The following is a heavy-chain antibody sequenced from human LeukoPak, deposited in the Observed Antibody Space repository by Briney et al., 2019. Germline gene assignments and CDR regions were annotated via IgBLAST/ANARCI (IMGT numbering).Heavy chain of an antibody. CDR2: INPNSGGT. Sequence: ASVTVSCKASGYTFTGYYMHWVRQAPGQGLEWMGWINPNSGGTNYAQKFQGRVTMTRDTSITTAYMELSRLSSDDTAVYYCARHPGKVTNDWYFDLWGHGTLVTVSS. V-gene: IGHV1-2*02. CDR3: ARHPGKVTNDWYFDL. D-gene: IGHD4-23*01. J-gene: IGHJ2*01. CDR1: GYTFTGYY.